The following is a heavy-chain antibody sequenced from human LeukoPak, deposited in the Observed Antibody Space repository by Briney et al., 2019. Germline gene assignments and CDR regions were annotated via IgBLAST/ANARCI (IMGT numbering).Heavy chain of an antibody. D-gene: IGHD2-15*01. CDR3: AREEVVVVAATID. CDR2: IIPIFGTA. J-gene: IGHJ4*02. CDR1: GGTFISYA. V-gene: IGHV1-69*13. Sequence: SVKVSCKASGGTFISYAISWVRQAPGQGLEWMGGIIPIFGTANYAQKFQCRVTITADESTSTAYMELSSLRSEDTAVYYCAREEVVVVAATIDWGQGTLVTVSS.